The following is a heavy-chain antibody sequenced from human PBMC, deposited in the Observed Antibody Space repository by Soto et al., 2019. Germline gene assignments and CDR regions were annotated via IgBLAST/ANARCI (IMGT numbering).Heavy chain of an antibody. J-gene: IGHJ5*02. V-gene: IGHV3-21*01. Sequence: GGSLSLSCAASGFAFQTYTMEWLRQPPWKGLEWVSSITISGNYIYYADSVKGRFTISRDNGRNSVYLQMNSLRAEDTAVYYCAKVGVLRTNFRWFDLWGQGTLVTVSS. CDR2: ITISGNYI. CDR1: GFAFQTYT. D-gene: IGHD2-8*01. CDR3: AKVGVLRTNFRWFDL.